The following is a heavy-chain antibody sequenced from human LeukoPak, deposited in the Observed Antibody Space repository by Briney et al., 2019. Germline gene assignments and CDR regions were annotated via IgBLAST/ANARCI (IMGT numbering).Heavy chain of an antibody. V-gene: IGHV3-23*01. CDR1: GFTFSSYA. CDR3: AKIGSSSFYRGAWLDY. J-gene: IGHJ4*02. D-gene: IGHD6-6*01. Sequence: GGSLRLSCAASGFTFSSYAMSWVRQAPGKGLEWVSAISGSGGSTYYADSVKGRFPISRDNSKNTLYLQMNSLRAEDTAVYYCAKIGSSSFYRGAWLDYWGQGTLVTVSS. CDR2: ISGSGGST.